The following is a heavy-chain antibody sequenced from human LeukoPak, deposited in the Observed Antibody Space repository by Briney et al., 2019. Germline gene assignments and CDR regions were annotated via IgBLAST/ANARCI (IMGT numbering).Heavy chain of an antibody. D-gene: IGHD2-15*01. V-gene: IGHV4-39*07. CDR1: GGSISSSSYY. CDR3: ARRVVVAATLWFDP. J-gene: IGHJ5*02. Sequence: SETLSLTCTVSGGSISSSSYYWGWIRQPPGKGLEWIGSIYYSGSTYYNPSLKSRVTISVDTSKNQFSLKLSSVTAADTAVYYCARRVVVAATLWFDPWGQGTLVTVSS. CDR2: IYYSGST.